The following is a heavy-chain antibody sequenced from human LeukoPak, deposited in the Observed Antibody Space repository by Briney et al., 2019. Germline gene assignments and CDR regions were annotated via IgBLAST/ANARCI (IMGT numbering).Heavy chain of an antibody. CDR1: GGSFSGYY. CDR3: ARVNGSSGYYDSSGYYYHYYYYYMDV. J-gene: IGHJ6*03. V-gene: IGHV4-59*01. Sequence: SETLSLTCAVYGGSFSGYYWSWIRQPPGKGLEWIGYIYYSGSTNYNPSLKSRVTISVDTSKNQFSLKLSSVTAADTAVYYCARVNGSSGYYDSSGYYYHYYYYYMDVWGKGTTVTVSS. D-gene: IGHD3-22*01. CDR2: IYYSGST.